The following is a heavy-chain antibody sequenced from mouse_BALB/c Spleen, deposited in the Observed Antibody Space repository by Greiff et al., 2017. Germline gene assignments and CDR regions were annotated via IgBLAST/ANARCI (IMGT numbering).Heavy chain of an antibody. CDR3: ASLMITAAY. Sequence: EVQLKESEAELVRPGALVKLSCKASGFNIKDYYMHWVKQRPEQGLEWIGWIDPENGNTIYDPKFQGKASITADTSSNTAYLQLSSLTSEDTAVYYCASLMITAAYWGQGTLVTVSA. CDR2: IDPENGNT. D-gene: IGHD2-4*01. V-gene: IGHV14-1*02. CDR1: GFNIKDYY. J-gene: IGHJ3*01.